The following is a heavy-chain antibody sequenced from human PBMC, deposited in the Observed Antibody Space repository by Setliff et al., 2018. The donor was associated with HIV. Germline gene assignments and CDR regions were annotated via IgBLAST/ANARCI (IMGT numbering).Heavy chain of an antibody. CDR1: GGSISSTNYY. CDR2: IYYSGTT. D-gene: IGHD6-13*01. V-gene: IGHV4-39*07. Sequence: KASETLSLTCTVSGGSISSTNYYWGWIRQTPGKGLEWIGSIYYSGTTYYNPSLKSRVTMSVDTSTSRLSLKVHSVTAADAAMYYCARGSHGTSWTDYWGQGTQVTVSS. CDR3: ARGSHGTSWTDY. J-gene: IGHJ4*02.